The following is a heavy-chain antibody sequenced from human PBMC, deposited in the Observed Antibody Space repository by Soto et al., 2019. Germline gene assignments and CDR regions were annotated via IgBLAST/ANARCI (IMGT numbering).Heavy chain of an antibody. Sequence: ASVKVSCKASGYTFTSYGISWVRQAPGQGLEWMGWISAYNGNTNYAQKLQGRVTMTTDTSTSTAYMELRSLRSDDTAVYYCARQQQQLVLYYFDYWSQGTLVTVSS. J-gene: IGHJ4*02. D-gene: IGHD6-13*01. CDR3: ARQQQQLVLYYFDY. V-gene: IGHV1-18*01. CDR1: GYTFTSYG. CDR2: ISAYNGNT.